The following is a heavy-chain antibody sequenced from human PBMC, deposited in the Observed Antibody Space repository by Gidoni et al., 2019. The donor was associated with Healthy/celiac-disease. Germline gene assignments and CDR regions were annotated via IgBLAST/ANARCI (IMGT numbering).Heavy chain of an antibody. V-gene: IGHV3-53*01. CDR3: ASKYSGGYDGTQLLYYYYGMDG. CDR1: GFTVSSTY. J-gene: IGHJ6*01. D-gene: IGHD1-26*01. Sequence: EVQLVESGGGLIQPGGSLRLSCAASGFTVSSTYMSSVRQAQGKGLDRVSVIYSGGSTYYAESVKERLTISRDNSKNTVYLQMNSLRAEDTTVYDCASKYSGGYDGTQLLYYYYGMDGWGQGTTVTVAS. CDR2: IYSGGST.